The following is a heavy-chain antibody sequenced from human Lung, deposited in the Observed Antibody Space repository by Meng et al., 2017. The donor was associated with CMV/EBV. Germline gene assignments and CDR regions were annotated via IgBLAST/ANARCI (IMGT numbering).Heavy chain of an antibody. CDR3: TTKLRFLQRFQELDEEY. J-gene: IGHJ4*02. V-gene: IGHV3-15*01. CDR2: IRSESDGGTT. D-gene: IGHD3-3*01. CDR1: GFTLNNAW. Sequence: GGSLRLSCAASGFTLNNAWMSWVRQAPGKGLEWVGRIRSESDGGTTDYAAPVKGRFSISRDNSKKTLYLQMNSLKTEDTAVYYCTTKLRFLQRFQELDEEYWGQGTLVTVSS.